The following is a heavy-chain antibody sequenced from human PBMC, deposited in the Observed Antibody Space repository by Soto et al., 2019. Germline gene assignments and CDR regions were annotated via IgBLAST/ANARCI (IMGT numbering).Heavy chain of an antibody. D-gene: IGHD1-1*01. Sequence: GASVKVSCKASGYTFTSYYMHWVRQAPGQGLEWMGIINAGNGNTKYSQKFQGRVTITRDTSASTAYMELSSLRSEDTAVYYCAREEDWNDVMFAYWGQGTLVTV. CDR2: INAGNGNT. CDR1: GYTFTSYY. CDR3: AREEDWNDVMFAY. V-gene: IGHV1-3*01. J-gene: IGHJ4*02.